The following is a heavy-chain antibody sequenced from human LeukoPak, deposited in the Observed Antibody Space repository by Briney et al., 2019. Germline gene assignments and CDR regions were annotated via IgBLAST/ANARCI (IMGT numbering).Heavy chain of an antibody. D-gene: IGHD5-12*01. CDR2: INPSGGST. J-gene: IGHJ4*02. V-gene: IGHV1-46*01. Sequence: ASVKVSCKASGYTFTSYYMHWVRQAPGQGLEWMGIINPSGGSTSYAQKFQGRVTMTRDTSTSTVYMELSGLRSEDTAVYYCARDSAGGYGPLWGQGTLVTVSS. CDR3: ARDSAGGYGPL. CDR1: GYTFTSYY.